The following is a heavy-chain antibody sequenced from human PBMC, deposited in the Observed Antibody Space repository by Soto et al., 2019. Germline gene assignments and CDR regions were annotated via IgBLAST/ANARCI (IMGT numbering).Heavy chain of an antibody. Sequence: SGPTLVNPTQTLTLTCTFSGVSLSTSGLCVSWIRQPPGKALEWLALIDWNDDKYYSTSLKTRLTISKDTSKTQVVLTMTNLDPVDTATYYCARFSGYYYYYGIDVWGQGTTVTVSS. J-gene: IGHJ6*02. D-gene: IGHD6-19*01. CDR2: IDWNDDK. V-gene: IGHV2-70*01. CDR3: ARFSGYYYYYGIDV. CDR1: GVSLSTSGLC.